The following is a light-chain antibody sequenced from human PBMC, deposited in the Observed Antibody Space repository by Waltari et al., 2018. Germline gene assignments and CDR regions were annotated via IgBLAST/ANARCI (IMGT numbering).Light chain of an antibody. Sequence: SCTGTSSDVGGYNYVTWYQQHPGKAPKVMIYEVTKRPSGVSNRFSGSKSGNTASLTISGLQAEDEADYYCSSFTSSTTWVFGGGTKLTVL. CDR2: EVT. V-gene: IGLV2-14*01. CDR3: SSFTSSTTWV. J-gene: IGLJ3*02. CDR1: SSDVGGYNY.